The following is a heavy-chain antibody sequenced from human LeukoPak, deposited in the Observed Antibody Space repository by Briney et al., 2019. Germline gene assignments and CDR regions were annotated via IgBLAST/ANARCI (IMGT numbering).Heavy chain of an antibody. J-gene: IGHJ4*02. CDR2: INSDESST. Sequence: PGGSLRLSCAASGFTFSIYWMHGVRQAPGGGVVWVSRINSDESSTSYAASVKGRFTISRDNAKNTLYMQMNSLRAEDTAVYYCASVKGYYDSSGRYYFDYWGQGTLVTVSS. CDR1: GFTFSIYW. V-gene: IGHV3-74*01. CDR3: ASVKGYYDSSGRYYFDY. D-gene: IGHD3-22*01.